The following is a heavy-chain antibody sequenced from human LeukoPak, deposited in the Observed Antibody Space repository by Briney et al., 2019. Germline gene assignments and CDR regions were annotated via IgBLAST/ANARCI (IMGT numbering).Heavy chain of an antibody. CDR1: GYTFSSYW. CDR3: ARQNDFRLDY. Sequence: GESLRISRKGSGYTFSSYWIGWVRQMPGKGLEWMGIIYPGDSDTRYSPSLQGQVTISVDTSIGTAYLQWSSLKASDTAIYYCARQNDFRLDYWGQGTLVTVSS. D-gene: IGHD3-3*01. CDR2: IYPGDSDT. V-gene: IGHV5-51*01. J-gene: IGHJ4*02.